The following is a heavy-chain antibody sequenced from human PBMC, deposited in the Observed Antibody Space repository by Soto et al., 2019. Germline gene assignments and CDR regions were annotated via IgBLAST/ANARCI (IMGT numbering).Heavy chain of an antibody. CDR1: GGSIISGGYY. D-gene: IGHD3-10*01. CDR3: ARDRYGSGSYLIDY. V-gene: IGHV4-31*03. Sequence: SETLSLTCTVSGGSIISGGYYWSLIRQHPGKGLEWIGYIYYSGSTYYNPSLKSRVTISVDTSKNQFSLKLSSVTAADTAVYYCARDRYGSGSYLIDYWGQGTLVTVPQ. J-gene: IGHJ4*02. CDR2: IYYSGST.